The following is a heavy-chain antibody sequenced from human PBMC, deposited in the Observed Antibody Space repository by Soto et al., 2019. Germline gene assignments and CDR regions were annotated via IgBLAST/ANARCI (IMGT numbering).Heavy chain of an antibody. CDR2: ISYDGSDK. CDR3: ARGGTGTTRNWFDP. J-gene: IGHJ5*02. V-gene: IGHV3-30-3*01. D-gene: IGHD1-7*01. Sequence: QVQLVESGGGVVQPGRSLRLSCAASGFTFSSFAMHWVRQGPGEGLEWVAVISYDGSDKYYADSAKGRFTISGDNSKNTLYLQMNSLRPEDTAVYYCARGGTGTTRNWFDPWGQGTLVTVSS. CDR1: GFTFSSFA.